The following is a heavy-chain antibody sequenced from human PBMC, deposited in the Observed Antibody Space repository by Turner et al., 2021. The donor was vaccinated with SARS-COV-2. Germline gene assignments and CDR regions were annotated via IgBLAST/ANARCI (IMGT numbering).Heavy chain of an antibody. CDR1: GYTLTELS. Sequence: QVQLVQSGAEVKKPGASVKVSCKASGYTLTELSMHWVRQAPGKGLEWMVVFDPEDGETIYAQKFQGRVTMTEDTSTDTAYMELSSLRSEDTAVYYCATGVAVTGTPSAYYYYYGMDVWCQGTTVTVSS. V-gene: IGHV1-24*01. CDR2: FDPEDGET. D-gene: IGHD6-19*01. J-gene: IGHJ6*02. CDR3: ATGVAVTGTPSAYYYYYGMDV.